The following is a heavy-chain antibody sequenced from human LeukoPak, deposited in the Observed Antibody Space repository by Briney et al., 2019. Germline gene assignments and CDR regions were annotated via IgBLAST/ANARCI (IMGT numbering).Heavy chain of an antibody. CDR3: ARRGAYYDSVGYYYFDC. J-gene: IGHJ4*02. Sequence: PSETLSLTCTVSGGSISGSNYYWGWIRQPPGKGLEWIGSIYYSGSTNYNPSLKSRVTISVDTSKNHFSLKMTSVTAADRAVYFCARRGAYYDSVGYYYFDCWGQGTLVTVSS. D-gene: IGHD3-22*01. CDR2: IYYSGST. V-gene: IGHV4-39*02. CDR1: GGSISGSNYY.